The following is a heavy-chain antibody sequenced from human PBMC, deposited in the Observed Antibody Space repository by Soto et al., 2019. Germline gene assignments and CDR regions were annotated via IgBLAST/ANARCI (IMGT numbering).Heavy chain of an antibody. CDR1: GGSFSGYY. J-gene: IGHJ4*02. CDR3: ASGTANWEIDY. V-gene: IGHV4-34*01. D-gene: IGHD1-1*01. CDR2: INHSGRT. Sequence: SETLSLTCAVYGGSFSGYYWSWIRQPPGKGLEWIGEINHSGRTNYNPSIKSRVTISVDTSKNQFSLKLSSVTAADTAVYYCASGTANWEIDYWGQGTLVTVSS.